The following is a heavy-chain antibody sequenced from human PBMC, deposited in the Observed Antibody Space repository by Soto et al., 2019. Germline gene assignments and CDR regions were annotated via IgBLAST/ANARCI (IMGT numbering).Heavy chain of an antibody. D-gene: IGHD1-26*01. Sequence: PGGSLRLSCEVSGFKVRSHGMHWVRQAPGKGLEWISYISTSSNVVNYANSVTGRFTISRDNGQNSLFLQMNSVKDDDTGLWCCVRGAISGHLDFWGQGTLVTVSS. V-gene: IGHV3-48*02. J-gene: IGHJ4*02. CDR1: GFKVRSHG. CDR3: VRGAISGHLDF. CDR2: ISTSSNVV.